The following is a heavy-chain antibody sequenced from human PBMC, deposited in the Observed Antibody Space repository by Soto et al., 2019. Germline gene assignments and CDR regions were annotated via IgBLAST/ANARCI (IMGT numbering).Heavy chain of an antibody. V-gene: IGHV4-4*02. CDR2: IYHSGST. Sequence: QVQLQESGPGLVKPSGTLSLTCAVSGGSISSSNWWSWVRQPPGKGLEWIGEIYHSGSTNYNPSLQRRVTIPVDKSKNQSSLKLSSVTAADTAVYYCALDSSSSHGGLYYYAMDVWGQGTTVTVSS. CDR1: GGSISSSNW. J-gene: IGHJ6*02. D-gene: IGHD6-6*01. CDR3: ALDSSSSHGGLYYYAMDV.